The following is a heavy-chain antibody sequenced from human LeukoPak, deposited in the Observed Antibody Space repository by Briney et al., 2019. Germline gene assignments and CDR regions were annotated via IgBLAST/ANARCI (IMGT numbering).Heavy chain of an antibody. V-gene: IGHV3-48*03. CDR3: ARATFSSSGHSY. CDR1: GFTFSYCE. J-gene: IGHJ4*02. Sequence: PGGSLRLSCAASGFTFSYCEMNWVRQAPGKGLEWVSYISNSGATIYYADSVKGRFTISRDDAKSSLFLQMSSLRAEDTGVYYCARATFSSSGHSYWGQGTLVTVSS. CDR2: ISNSGATI. D-gene: IGHD6-13*01.